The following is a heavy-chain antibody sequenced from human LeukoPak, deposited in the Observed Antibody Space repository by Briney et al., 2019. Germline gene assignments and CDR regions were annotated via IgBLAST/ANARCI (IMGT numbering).Heavy chain of an antibody. V-gene: IGHV3-74*01. Sequence: PGGSLRLSCAASGFTFSSYWMHWVRQAPGKGLVWVSRINTDGSSTSYADSVKGRFTISRDNAKNTLYLQMNSLRAEDTAVYYCARDYRSTTTNYYYYMDVWSKGTTVTVSS. CDR1: GFTFSSYW. D-gene: IGHD4-11*01. CDR3: ARDYRSTTTNYYYYMDV. CDR2: INTDGSST. J-gene: IGHJ6*03.